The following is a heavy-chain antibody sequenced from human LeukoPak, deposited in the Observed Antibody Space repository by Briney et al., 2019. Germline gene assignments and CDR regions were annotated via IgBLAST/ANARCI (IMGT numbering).Heavy chain of an antibody. V-gene: IGHV3-7*01. CDR1: GFTFSSYW. D-gene: IGHD3-3*01. CDR2: INQYGSES. CDR3: ATYDFWSGFGLGN. Sequence: GGSLRLSRTASGFTFSSYWMSWVRQAPGKGLEWLVNINQYGSESYSVDSVKGRFTISRDNTKNSLYLQMSSLRAEDAAVYYCATYDFWSGFGLGNWGQGTLVTVSS. J-gene: IGHJ4*02.